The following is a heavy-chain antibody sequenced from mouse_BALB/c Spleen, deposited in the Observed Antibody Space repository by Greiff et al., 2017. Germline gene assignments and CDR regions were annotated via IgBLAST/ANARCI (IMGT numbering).Heavy chain of an antibody. D-gene: IGHD2-3*01. Sequence: EVQLVESGTVLARPGASVKMSCKASGYTFTSYWMHWVKQRPGQGLEWIGAIYPGNSDTSYNQKFKGKAKLTAVTSTSTAYMELSSLTNEDSAVYYCTRWLLRVYYFDYWGQGTTLTVSS. J-gene: IGHJ2*01. CDR3: TRWLLRVYYFDY. CDR2: IYPGNSDT. V-gene: IGHV1-5*01. CDR1: GYTFTSYW.